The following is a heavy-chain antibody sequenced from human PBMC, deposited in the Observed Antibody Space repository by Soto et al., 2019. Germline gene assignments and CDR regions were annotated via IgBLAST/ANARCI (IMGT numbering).Heavy chain of an antibody. CDR3: AKGAARLFDC. CDR1: GFTFTPYG. Sequence: GGSLRLSCAASGFTFTPYGMHWVRQAPGKGLEWVAVISYDGSNKYYADSVKGRFTISRDISKKMLFLHMNGLRGEDTGTYYCAKGAARLFDCWGRVTLVIV. J-gene: IGHJ4*02. V-gene: IGHV3-30*18. CDR2: ISYDGSNK. D-gene: IGHD1-26*01.